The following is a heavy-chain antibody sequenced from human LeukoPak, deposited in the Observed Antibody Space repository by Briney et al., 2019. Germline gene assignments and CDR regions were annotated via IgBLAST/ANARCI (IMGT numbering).Heavy chain of an antibody. CDR1: AFTVSSNH. CDR2: IYSGGST. Sequence: GGSLRLSCAASAFTVSSNHMSWVRQAPGKGLEWVALIYSGGSTYYADSVKGRFTISRDNSKNTLYLQMNSLRAEDTAVYYCAREVYGILTGHDAFDIWGQGTMVTVSS. CDR3: AREVYGILTGHDAFDI. J-gene: IGHJ3*02. V-gene: IGHV3-53*01. D-gene: IGHD3-9*01.